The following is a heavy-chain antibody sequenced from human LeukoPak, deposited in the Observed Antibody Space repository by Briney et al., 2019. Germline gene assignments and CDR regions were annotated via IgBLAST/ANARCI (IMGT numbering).Heavy chain of an antibody. Sequence: GGSLRLSCAASGFIFSNFGMHWVRQAPGKGLEWVAVISYDGTNKYYADSVKGRFTISRDNSKNTLYLQLNSLRAEDTAVYYCAKSPSSSGWYYFDYWGQGALVTVSS. CDR3: AKSPSSSGWYYFDY. J-gene: IGHJ4*02. CDR2: ISYDGTNK. CDR1: GFIFSNFG. V-gene: IGHV3-30*18. D-gene: IGHD6-19*01.